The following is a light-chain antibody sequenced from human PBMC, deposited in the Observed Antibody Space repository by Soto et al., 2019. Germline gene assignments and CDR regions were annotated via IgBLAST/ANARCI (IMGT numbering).Light chain of an antibody. Sequence: EIVLPQSPGTLSLSPGERATLSCRASQSVTSSFLAWYQQKPGQAPRLLIYGASTRATGIPARFSGSGSGTEFTLTISSLQSEDFAVYYCQQYNNWPPITFGQGTKVDI. V-gene: IGKV3-15*01. CDR1: QSVTSS. CDR2: GAS. CDR3: QQYNNWPPIT. J-gene: IGKJ1*01.